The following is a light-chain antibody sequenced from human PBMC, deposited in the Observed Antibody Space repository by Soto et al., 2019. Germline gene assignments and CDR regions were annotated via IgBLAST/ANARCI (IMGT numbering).Light chain of an antibody. CDR3: QQANSFPYT. V-gene: IGKV1-12*01. Sequence: DLQMTQSPSSVSASVGDRVTITCRASQGINSWLAWYQQKPGKAPKLLIYAASSLQSGVPSRLRGSGSGTDFTLSISSLQPEDFATYYCQQANSFPYTFGQGTKLEIK. CDR2: AAS. J-gene: IGKJ2*01. CDR1: QGINSW.